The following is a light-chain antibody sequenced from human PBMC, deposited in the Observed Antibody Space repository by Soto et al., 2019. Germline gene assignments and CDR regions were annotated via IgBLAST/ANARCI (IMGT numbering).Light chain of an antibody. CDR2: DVN. Sequence: QSALTQPRSVSGSPGQSVKISCTGTSSDVGGYNYVSWYQHHPGKAPKLMIYDVNKRPSGVPDRFSGSKSGNTASLTISGLQPEDEADYYCSSPTKNVAWVFGGGTKLTVL. J-gene: IGLJ3*02. CDR3: SSPTKNVAWV. V-gene: IGLV2-11*01. CDR1: SSDVGGYNY.